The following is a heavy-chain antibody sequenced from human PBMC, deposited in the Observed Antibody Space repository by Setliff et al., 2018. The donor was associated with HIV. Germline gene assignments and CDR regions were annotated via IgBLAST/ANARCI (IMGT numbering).Heavy chain of an antibody. D-gene: IGHD6-19*01. Sequence: PSETLSLTCTVSGGSIISSSHYWGWIRQPPGKGLEWIGSVHYSGTTYYNPSLKSRVTISIDTSKNQFSLKLTFVTAADTSVYYCASPASGGSSGQYHYWGQGTLVTVSS. CDR3: ASPASGGSSGQYHY. CDR1: GGSIISSSHY. J-gene: IGHJ4*02. V-gene: IGHV4-39*01. CDR2: VHYSGTT.